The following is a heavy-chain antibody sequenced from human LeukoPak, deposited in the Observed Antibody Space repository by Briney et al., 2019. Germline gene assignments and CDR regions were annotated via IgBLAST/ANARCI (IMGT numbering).Heavy chain of an antibody. V-gene: IGHV3-23*01. J-gene: IGHJ4*02. CDR1: GFTFSRFA. D-gene: IGHD1-1*01. CDR3: AKELESTGFFDY. CDR2: ISGSGGRT. Sequence: GGSLRLSCAASGFTFSRFAMSWVRQAPGKGLEWVSAISGSGGRTYYADSVRGRFTISRDNSKNTLHLQVNNLRAEDTAIYYCAKELESTGFFDYWGQGALVTVSS.